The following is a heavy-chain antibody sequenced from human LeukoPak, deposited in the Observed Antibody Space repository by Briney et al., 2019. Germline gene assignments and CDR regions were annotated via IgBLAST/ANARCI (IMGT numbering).Heavy chain of an antibody. Sequence: SVKVSCKASGGTFSSYAISWVRQAPGQGLEWMGGIIPIFGTANYAQKFQGRVTITADESTSTAYMELRSLRSDDTAVYYCARGGIPAASFDYWGQGTLVTVSS. D-gene: IGHD6-13*01. CDR1: GGTFSSYA. CDR2: IIPIFGTA. J-gene: IGHJ4*02. V-gene: IGHV1-69*13. CDR3: ARGGIPAASFDY.